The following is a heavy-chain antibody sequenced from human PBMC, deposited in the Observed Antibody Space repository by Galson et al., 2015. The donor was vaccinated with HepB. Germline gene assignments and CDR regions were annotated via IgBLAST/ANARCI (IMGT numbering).Heavy chain of an antibody. V-gene: IGHV3-30*03. D-gene: IGHD3-22*01. Sequence: SLRLSCAASGFTFSNYGMHWVRQAPGKGLEWLAVISYDGSTINYADSVKGRFTISRDNSKNTLYLQMNSLRLEDTAVYYCARQGGWNYDISGYEDYWGQGTLVTVSS. CDR2: ISYDGSTI. CDR1: GFTFSNYG. J-gene: IGHJ4*02. CDR3: ARQGGWNYDISGYEDY.